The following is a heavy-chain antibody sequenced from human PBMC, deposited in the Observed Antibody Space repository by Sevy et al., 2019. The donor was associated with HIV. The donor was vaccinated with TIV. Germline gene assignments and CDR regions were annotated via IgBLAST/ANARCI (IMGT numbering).Heavy chain of an antibody. V-gene: IGHV1-24*01. D-gene: IGHD3-22*01. Sequence: ASVKVSCKVSGYTLTELSMHWVRQAPGKGLEWMGGFDPEDGETIYAQKFQGRVTMTEDTSTDTAYMELSSLRSEDTAVYYCATDNSTYYYDRSGYYYFWAFDIWGQGTMVTVSS. CDR2: FDPEDGET. CDR3: ATDNSTYYYDRSGYYYFWAFDI. CDR1: GYTLTELS. J-gene: IGHJ3*02.